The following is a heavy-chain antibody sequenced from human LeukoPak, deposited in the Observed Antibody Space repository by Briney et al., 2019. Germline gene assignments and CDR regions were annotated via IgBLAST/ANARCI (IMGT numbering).Heavy chain of an antibody. V-gene: IGHV1-2*02. Sequence: ASVKVSCKASGYTFSGYYMHWVRQAPGQGLEWMGWINPNSGGTNYAQKFQGRVTMTRDTSISTAYMELSSLRSEDTAVYYCARGSVTMVGGWWGQGTLVTVSS. CDR2: INPNSGGT. D-gene: IGHD3-10*02. CDR1: GYTFSGYY. CDR3: ARGSVTMVGGW. J-gene: IGHJ4*02.